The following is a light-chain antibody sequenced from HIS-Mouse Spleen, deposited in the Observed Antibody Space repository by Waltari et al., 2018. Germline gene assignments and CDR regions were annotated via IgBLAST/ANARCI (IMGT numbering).Light chain of an antibody. Sequence: QSALTQPRSVSGSPGQSVPIPCTGTRSDVGGYNYASWYQQHPGKAPKLMIYDVSKRPSGVPDRFSGSKSGNTASLTISGLQAEDEADYYCCSYAGSYTWVFGGGTKLTVL. CDR1: RSDVGGYNY. CDR3: CSYAGSYTWV. J-gene: IGLJ2*01. V-gene: IGLV2-11*01. CDR2: DVS.